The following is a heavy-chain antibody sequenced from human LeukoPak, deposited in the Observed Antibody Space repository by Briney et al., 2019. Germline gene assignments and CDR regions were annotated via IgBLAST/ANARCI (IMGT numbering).Heavy chain of an antibody. CDR2: IYYSGST. Sequence: SETLSLTCTVSGGSISSSSYYWGWIRQPPGKGLEWIGSIYYSGSTYYNPSLKSRVTISVDTSKNQFSLKLSSVTAADTAVYYCATQIVASPYYYYMDVWGKGTTVTISS. J-gene: IGHJ6*03. D-gene: IGHD5-12*01. CDR1: GGSISSSSYY. V-gene: IGHV4-39*07. CDR3: ATQIVASPYYYYMDV.